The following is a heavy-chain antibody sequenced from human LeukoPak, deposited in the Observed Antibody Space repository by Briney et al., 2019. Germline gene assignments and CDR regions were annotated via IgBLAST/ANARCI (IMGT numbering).Heavy chain of an antibody. D-gene: IGHD2-8*02. CDR3: ARDRCTGAACSGYYHGMDV. V-gene: IGHV3-11*01. J-gene: IGHJ6*02. CDR1: GFTFSDFY. Sequence: PGGSLRLSCAASGFTFSDFYMSWIRQAPGKGLEWLSYIGGSGTDIKYADSVKGRFTFSRDNAKKSLYLQMTSLRVEDAAVYYCARDRCTGAACSGYYHGMDVWGQGTTVTVSS. CDR2: IGGSGTDI.